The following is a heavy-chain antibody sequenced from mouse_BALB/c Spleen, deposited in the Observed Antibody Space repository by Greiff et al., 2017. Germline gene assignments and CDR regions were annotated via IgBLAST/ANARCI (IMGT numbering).Heavy chain of an antibody. CDR2: IDPLNGGT. D-gene: IGHD2-2*01. CDR3: AEIYYGYDGYAMDY. V-gene: IGHV1-31*01. CDR1: GYSFTSYY. J-gene: IGHJ4*01. Sequence: VQLQQSGPELMKPGASVKISCKASGYSFTSYYMHWVKQSHGKSLEWIGNIDPLNGGTSYNQKFKGKATLTVDKSSSTAYMQLSRLTSEDSAVYYCAEIYYGYDGYAMDYWGQGTSVTVSS.